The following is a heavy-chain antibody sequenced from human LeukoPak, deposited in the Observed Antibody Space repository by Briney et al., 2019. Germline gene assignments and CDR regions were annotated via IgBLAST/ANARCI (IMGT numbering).Heavy chain of an antibody. CDR3: ARDMSEGWLDY. V-gene: IGHV3-30*03. CDR1: GFTFSSYG. CDR2: ISYDGSNK. Sequence: GGSLRLSCAASGFTFSSYGMHWVRQAPGKGPEWVAVISYDGSNKYYADSVKGRFTISRDNSKNTLYLQMNSLRAEDTAVYYCARDMSEGWLDYWGQGTLVTVSS. J-gene: IGHJ4*02. D-gene: IGHD2-15*01.